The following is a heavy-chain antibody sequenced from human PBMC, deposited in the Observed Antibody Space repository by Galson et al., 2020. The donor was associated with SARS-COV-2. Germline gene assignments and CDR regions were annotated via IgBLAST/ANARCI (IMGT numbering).Heavy chain of an antibody. CDR1: GFTFSDYY. Sequence: GGSLRLSCAASGFTFSDYYMSWIRQAPGKGLEWDSYISSSSSYTNYADSVKGRFTISRDNAKNSLYLQMNSLRAEDTAVYYCASSTMKGYSYGYDALDDWGQGTLVTVSS. CDR3: ASSTMKGYSYGYDALDD. CDR2: ISSSSSYT. J-gene: IGHJ4*02. D-gene: IGHD5-18*01. V-gene: IGHV3-11*06.